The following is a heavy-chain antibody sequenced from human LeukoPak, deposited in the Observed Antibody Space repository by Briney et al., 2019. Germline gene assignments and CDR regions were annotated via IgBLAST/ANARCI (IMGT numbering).Heavy chain of an antibody. CDR1: GFTVSSNY. D-gene: IGHD2-2*01. V-gene: IGHV3-53*01. Sequence: GGSLRLSCAASGFTVSSNYMSWVRQAPGKGLEWVSVIYSGGSTYYADSVKGRFTISRDNSKNTLYLQMNSLRAEDTAVYYCARDSPGSVVVPAAMRKWGYYYYGMDVWGQGTTVTVSS. CDR3: ARDSPGSVVVPAAMRKWGYYYYGMDV. CDR2: IYSGGST. J-gene: IGHJ6*02.